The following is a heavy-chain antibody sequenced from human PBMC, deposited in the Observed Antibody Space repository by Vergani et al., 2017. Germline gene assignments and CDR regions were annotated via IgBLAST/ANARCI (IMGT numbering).Heavy chain of an antibody. V-gene: IGHV3-9*01. CDR2: ISWNSGAV. CDR1: SGSIRSRDDS. D-gene: IGHD5-12*01. J-gene: IGHJ3*01. Sequence: VQLQESGPGLVKPLQTLSLTCTVSSGSIRSRDDSWNWIRQPPGKGLEWVSGISWNSGAVDYADSVRGRFTISRDNAKNSLFLEMNSLRFEDTAVYFCTKGSVYYHDSAGHGYDPYTGFDLWGQGTLVTVSS. CDR3: TKGSVYYHDSAGHGYDPYTGFDL.